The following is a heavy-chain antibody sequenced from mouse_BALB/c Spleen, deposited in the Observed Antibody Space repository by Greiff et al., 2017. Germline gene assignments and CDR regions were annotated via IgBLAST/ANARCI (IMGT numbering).Heavy chain of an antibody. Sequence: EVQLQESGPGLVKPSQSLSLTCTVTGYSITSDYAWNWIRQFPGNKLEWMGYISYSGSTSYNPSLKSRISITRDTSKNQFFLQLNSVTTEDTATYYCAMYRYDAYFDYWGQGTTLTVSS. D-gene: IGHD2-14*01. J-gene: IGHJ2*01. CDR3: AMYRYDAYFDY. CDR1: GYSITSDYA. CDR2: ISYSGST. V-gene: IGHV3-2*02.